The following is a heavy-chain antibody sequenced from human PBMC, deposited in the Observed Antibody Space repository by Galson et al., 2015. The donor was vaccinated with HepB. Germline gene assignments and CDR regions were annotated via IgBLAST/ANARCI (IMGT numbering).Heavy chain of an antibody. CDR2: IYYSGST. CDR3: ARYCSGGSCYSGWFDP. CDR1: GGSISSYY. V-gene: IGHV4-59*08. Sequence: ETLSLTCTVSGGSISSYYWSWIRQPPGKGLEWIGYIYYSGSTNYNPSLKSRVTISVDTSKNQFSLKLSSVTAADTAVYYCARYCSGGSCYSGWFDPWGQGTLVTVSS. D-gene: IGHD2-15*01. J-gene: IGHJ5*02.